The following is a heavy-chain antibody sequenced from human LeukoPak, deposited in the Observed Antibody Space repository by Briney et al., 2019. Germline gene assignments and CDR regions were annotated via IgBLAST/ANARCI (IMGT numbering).Heavy chain of an antibody. CDR2: IGAYNGNT. J-gene: IGHJ5*02. CDR3: ARVLGYCSSTSCYLGWFDP. CDR1: GYTFTTFG. D-gene: IGHD2-2*01. V-gene: IGHV1-18*01. Sequence: GASVKVSCKASGYTFTTFGMGGVRQAPGEGLEWMGWIGAYNGNTNYAQKLQGRVTMTTDTSTSTAYMELRSLRSDDTAVYYCARVLGYCSSTSCYLGWFDPWGQGTLVTVSS.